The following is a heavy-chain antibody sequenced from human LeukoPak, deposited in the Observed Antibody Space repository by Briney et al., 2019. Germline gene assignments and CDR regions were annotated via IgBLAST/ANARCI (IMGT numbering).Heavy chain of an antibody. V-gene: IGHV5-51*01. J-gene: IGHJ5*02. CDR3: ARRSTVTTGSRVSWFDP. CDR1: GYSFTSYW. D-gene: IGHD4-17*01. CDR2: IYPGDSDT. Sequence: GESLKISCKGSGYSFTSYWIGWVRQMPGKGLEWMGIIYPGDSDTRYSPSFQGQVTISADKSISTAYLQWSSLKASDTAMYYCARRSTVTTGSRVSWFDPWGQGTLVTVSS.